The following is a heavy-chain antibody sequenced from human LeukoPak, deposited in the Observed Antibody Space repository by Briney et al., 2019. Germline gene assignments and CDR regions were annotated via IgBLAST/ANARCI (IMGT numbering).Heavy chain of an antibody. Sequence: PSETLSLTCTVSGGSISSSSYYWGWIRQPPGKGLEWIGSIYYSGSTYYNPSLKSRVTISVDTSKNQFSLKLSSVTAADTAVYYCARAGGSRRDRYSYDYWGQGTLVTVSS. CDR1: GGSISSSSYY. CDR3: ARAGGSRRDRYSYDY. J-gene: IGHJ4*02. CDR2: IYYSGST. V-gene: IGHV4-39*01. D-gene: IGHD5-18*01.